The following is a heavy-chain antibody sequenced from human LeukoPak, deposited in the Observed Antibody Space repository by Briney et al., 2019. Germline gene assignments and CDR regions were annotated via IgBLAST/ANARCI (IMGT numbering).Heavy chain of an antibody. CDR3: ARGRRTGDY. CDR1: GGSISSYY. V-gene: IGHV4-59*01. J-gene: IGHJ4*02. Sequence: SETLSLTCTVSGGSISSYYWSWIRQPPGKGLEWIGYIYYSGSTNYNPSLKSRVTISVDTSKNQFSLKLSSVTAADTAVYYCARGRRTGDYWGQGTLVTVSS. D-gene: IGHD1-14*01. CDR2: IYYSGST.